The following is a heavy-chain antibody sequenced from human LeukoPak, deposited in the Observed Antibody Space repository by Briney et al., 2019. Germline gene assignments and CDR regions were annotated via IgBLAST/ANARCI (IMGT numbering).Heavy chain of an antibody. D-gene: IGHD2-2*01. V-gene: IGHV1-69*13. Sequence: SVKVSCKASGGTFSSYAISWVRQAPGQGLEWMGGIIPIFGTANYAQKFQGRVTITADESTSTAYMELSSLRSEDTAVYYCARGSTVVVPAGGSTKNNWFDPWGQGTLVTVSS. CDR2: IIPIFGTA. CDR1: GGTFSSYA. J-gene: IGHJ5*02. CDR3: ARGSTVVVPAGGSTKNNWFDP.